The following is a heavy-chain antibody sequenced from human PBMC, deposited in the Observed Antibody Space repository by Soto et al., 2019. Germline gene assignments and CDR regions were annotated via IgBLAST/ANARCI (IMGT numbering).Heavy chain of an antibody. J-gene: IGHJ5*02. CDR1: GGSISSGGYS. CDR2: IYHSGST. Sequence: QLQLQESGSGLVKPSQTLSLTCAVSGGSISSGGYSWSWLRQPPGKGLEWIGYIYHSGSTYYNPSLKSRVTRSVDRSKNQFSLKLSSVTAADTAVYYCARRTVHYYDSSGYTNWFDPWGQGTLVTVSS. V-gene: IGHV4-30-2*01. CDR3: ARRTVHYYDSSGYTNWFDP. D-gene: IGHD3-22*01.